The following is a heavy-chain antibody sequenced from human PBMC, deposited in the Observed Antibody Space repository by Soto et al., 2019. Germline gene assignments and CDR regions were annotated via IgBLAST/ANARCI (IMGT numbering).Heavy chain of an antibody. J-gene: IGHJ4*02. D-gene: IGHD2-2*03. CDR1: GSSLSTNGVG. CDR3: AHRPSTAPGYFDY. Sequence: QITLKESGPTLVKPTQTLTLTCSFSGSSLSTNGVGVAWIRQPPGKALEWLALIYWDDDRRYNPSLKSRLTITKDPSKIQVVLTMTNMEPVDTATYYCAHRPSTAPGYFDYWGQGTLVTVSS. CDR2: IYWDDDR. V-gene: IGHV2-5*02.